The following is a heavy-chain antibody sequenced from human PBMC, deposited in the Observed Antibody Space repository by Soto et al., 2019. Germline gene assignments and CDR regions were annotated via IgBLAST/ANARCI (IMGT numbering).Heavy chain of an antibody. D-gene: IGHD5-18*01. J-gene: IGHJ6*02. Sequence: EVQLVESGGGLIQPGGSLRLSCAASGFTVSSNYMSWVRQAPGKGLEWVSVIYSGGSTYYADSVKGRFTISRDNSKNTLYLQMNSLRAEDTAVYYCARKRIVSGYSPTKYYYYGMDVWGQGTTVTGSS. V-gene: IGHV3-53*01. CDR3: ARKRIVSGYSPTKYYYYGMDV. CDR1: GFTVSSNY. CDR2: IYSGGST.